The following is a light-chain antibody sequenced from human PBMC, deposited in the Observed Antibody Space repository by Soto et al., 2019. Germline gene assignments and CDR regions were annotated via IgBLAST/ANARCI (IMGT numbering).Light chain of an antibody. Sequence: DIQMTQSPSSLSASVGDRVTITCRASQSISSYLSWYQQKPGKAPTLLIYAASTLQSGVPSRFSGRGSGTDFTLTISSLQPEDFAVYWCQQYDSSPRTFGQGTKVEIK. CDR1: QSISSY. CDR3: QQYDSSPRT. CDR2: AAS. J-gene: IGKJ1*01. V-gene: IGKV1-39*01.